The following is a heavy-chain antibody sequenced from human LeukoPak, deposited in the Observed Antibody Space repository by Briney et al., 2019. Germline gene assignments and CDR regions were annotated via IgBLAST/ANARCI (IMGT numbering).Heavy chain of an antibody. J-gene: IGHJ5*02. CDR1: GGTFSSYA. D-gene: IGHD3-16*02. V-gene: IGHV1-69*05. CDR3: ARDADGGSYHNWFDP. CDR2: IIPIFGTA. Sequence: GASVKASCKASGGTFSSYAISWVRQAPGQGLEWMGGIIPIFGTANYAQKFQGRVTITTDESTSTAYMELSSLRSEDTAVYYCARDADGGSYHNWFDPWGQGTLVTVSS.